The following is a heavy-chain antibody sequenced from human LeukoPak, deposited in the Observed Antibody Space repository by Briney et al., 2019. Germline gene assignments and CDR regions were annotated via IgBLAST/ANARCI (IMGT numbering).Heavy chain of an antibody. V-gene: IGHV3-30*18. CDR1: GFTFSSYG. CDR3: AKGTPFYCSSTSCYEPFFDY. J-gene: IGHJ4*02. D-gene: IGHD2-2*01. CDR2: ISYDGSNK. Sequence: SLRLSCAASGFTFSSYGMHWVRQAPGKGLEWVAVISYDGSNKYYADSVKGRFTISRDNSKNTLYLQMNSLRAEDTAVYYCAKGTPFYCSSTSCYEPFFDYWGQGTLVTVSS.